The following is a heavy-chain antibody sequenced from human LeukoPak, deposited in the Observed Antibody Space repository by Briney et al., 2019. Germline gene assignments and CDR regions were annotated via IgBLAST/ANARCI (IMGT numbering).Heavy chain of an antibody. V-gene: IGHV3-30-3*01. D-gene: IGHD2-2*01. CDR1: GFTFSSYA. CDR2: ISYDGSNK. J-gene: IGHJ6*02. Sequence: RRSLRLSCAASGFTFSSYAMHWVRQAPGKGLEWVAVISYDGSNKYYADSVKGRFTISRDNSKNTLYLQMNSLRAEDTAVYYCARNLYCSSTSCYIYYYYGMDVWGQGTTVTVSS. CDR3: ARNLYCSSTSCYIYYYYGMDV.